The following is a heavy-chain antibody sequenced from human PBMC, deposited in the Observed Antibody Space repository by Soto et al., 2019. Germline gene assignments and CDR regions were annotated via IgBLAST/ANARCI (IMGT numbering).Heavy chain of an antibody. CDR2: ISGYNVNT. J-gene: IGHJ6*02. D-gene: IGHD2-21*01. V-gene: IGHV1-18*01. CDR3: AREGQATYYYYGMDV. CDR1: GYTFTNYG. Sequence: QVQVVQSGDEVKKPGASVKVSCKASGYTFTNYGFSWVRQAPGQGLEGMGWISGYNVNTKYSAKFNGRVTMTTDTSTSTAHMALRSLRSDDTAVYYCAREGQATYYYYGMDVWGQGTAVTVSS.